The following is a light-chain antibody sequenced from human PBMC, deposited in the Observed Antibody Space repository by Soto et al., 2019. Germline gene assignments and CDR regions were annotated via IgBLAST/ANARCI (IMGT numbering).Light chain of an antibody. Sequence: EIVLTQSPGTLSLSPGERATLSCRASQSVSNHYLAWYQQKPGQAPRLLIYGASNRATGIPDRFSGSGSGTDFTLTISRLEPEDFAVYYCQQYGSSGTFGQGTKGDIK. CDR1: QSVSNHY. V-gene: IGKV3-20*01. CDR3: QQYGSSGT. J-gene: IGKJ1*01. CDR2: GAS.